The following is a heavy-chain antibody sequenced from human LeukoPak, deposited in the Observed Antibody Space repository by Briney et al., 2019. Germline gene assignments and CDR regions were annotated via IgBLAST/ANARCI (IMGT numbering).Heavy chain of an antibody. CDR3: ARGWGLTAASAFGL. V-gene: IGHV3-74*01. CDR2: INTDGSST. J-gene: IGHJ3*01. CDR1: GFTFSNYW. Sequence: GGSLRLSCAASGFTFSNYWMHWVRQAPGKGLVWVSRINTDGSSTNYADSVKGRFTISRDNAKNTLYLQMNSLRAEDTAVYYCARGWGLTAASAFGLWGQGTMVTVSS. D-gene: IGHD2-2*01.